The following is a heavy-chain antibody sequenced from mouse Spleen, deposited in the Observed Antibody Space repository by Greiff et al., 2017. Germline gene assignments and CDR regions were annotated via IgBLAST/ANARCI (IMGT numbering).Heavy chain of an antibody. V-gene: IGHV2-2*01. CDR3: ARYYGYGYFDV. CDR2: IWSGGST. Sequence: VQLQQSGPGLVQPSQSLSITCTVSGFSLTSYGVHWVRQSPGKGLEWLGVIWSGGSTDYNAAFISRLSISKDNSKSQVFFKMNSLQADDTAIYYCARYYGYGYFDVWGAGTTVTVSS. J-gene: IGHJ1*01. CDR1: GFSLTSYG. D-gene: IGHD1-1*01.